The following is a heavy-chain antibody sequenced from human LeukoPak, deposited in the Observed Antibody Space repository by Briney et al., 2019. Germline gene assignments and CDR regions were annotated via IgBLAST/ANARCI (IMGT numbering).Heavy chain of an antibody. J-gene: IGHJ4*02. V-gene: IGHV4-61*02. Sequence: SETLSLTCTVSGGSISSGSYYWSWIRQPAGKGLEWIGRIYTSGSTNYNPSLKSRVTISADTSKNQFSLKLSSVTAADTAVYYCARLGSTFGGVIAKNFDYWGQGTLVTVSS. D-gene: IGHD3-16*02. CDR2: IYTSGST. CDR1: GGSISSGSYY. CDR3: ARLGSTFGGVIAKNFDY.